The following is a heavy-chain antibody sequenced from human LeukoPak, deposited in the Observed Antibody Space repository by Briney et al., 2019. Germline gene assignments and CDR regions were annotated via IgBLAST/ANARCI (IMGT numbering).Heavy chain of an antibody. D-gene: IGHD7-27*01. Sequence: GGSLRLSCAASGFTFSTYAMNWVRQAPGKGLGWGSFISSSGNTIYYADSAKGRFIISRDNAKDSLYLQMNSLRTEDTAIYYCARERPGEDTFDIWGQGTMVTVSS. CDR3: ARERPGEDTFDI. CDR1: GFTFSTYA. CDR2: ISSSGNTI. J-gene: IGHJ3*02. V-gene: IGHV3-48*03.